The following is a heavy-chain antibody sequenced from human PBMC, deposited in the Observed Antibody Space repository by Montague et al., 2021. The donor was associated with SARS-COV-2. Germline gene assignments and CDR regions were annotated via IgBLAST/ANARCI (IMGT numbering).Heavy chain of an antibody. J-gene: IGHJ6*02. CDR1: GDSVSSNSAT. Sequence: CAISGDSVSSNSATWNWVTQSPSRGIEWLGRTYYRSKWYNDYAVSVRGRVTINPDTSKNQFSLQLNSVTPEDTAIYYCTSGREGNYNVMDVWGQGTTVTVS. CDR3: TSGREGNYNVMDV. V-gene: IGHV6-1*01. D-gene: IGHD1-1*01. CDR2: TYYRSKWYN.